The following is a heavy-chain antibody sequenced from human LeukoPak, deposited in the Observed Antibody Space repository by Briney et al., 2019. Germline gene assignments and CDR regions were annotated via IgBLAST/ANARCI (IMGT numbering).Heavy chain of an antibody. D-gene: IGHD6-19*01. CDR3: ARDQYSSGWWGIDY. Sequence: GGSLRLSCAASGFTFSDYYMSWIRRAPGKGLEWVSYISSSSSYTNYADSVKGRFTISRDNAKNSLYLQMNSLRAEDTAVYYCARDQYSSGWWGIDYWGQGTLVTVSS. CDR1: GFTFSDYY. CDR2: ISSSSSYT. J-gene: IGHJ4*02. V-gene: IGHV3-11*06.